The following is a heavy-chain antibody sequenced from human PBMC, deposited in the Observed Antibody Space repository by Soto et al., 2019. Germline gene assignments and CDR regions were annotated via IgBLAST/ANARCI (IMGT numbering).Heavy chain of an antibody. CDR3: ARDRTPGGYYYYYGMDV. CDR2: TYYRSKWYN. V-gene: IGHV6-1*01. CDR1: GDSVSSNSAA. J-gene: IGHJ6*02. Sequence: SQTLSLTGAISGDSVSSNSAAWNWIRQSPSRGLEWLGRTYYRSKWYNDYAVSVKSRITINPDTSKNQFSLQLNSVTPEDTAVYYCARDRTPGGYYYYYGMDVWGQGTTVTVSS. D-gene: IGHD2-15*01.